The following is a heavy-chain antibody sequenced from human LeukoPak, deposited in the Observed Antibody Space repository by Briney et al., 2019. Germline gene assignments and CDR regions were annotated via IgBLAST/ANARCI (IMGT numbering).Heavy chain of an antibody. V-gene: IGHV3-48*04. D-gene: IGHD2-15*01. J-gene: IGHJ4*02. CDR3: ARDPTLTCSGGSCYFDY. Sequence: GGSLRLACAVSGITLSNYGMSWVRQAPGKGLEWVSYISSSSTIYYADSVKGRFTISRDNAKNSLYLQMNSLRAEDTAVYYCARDPTLTCSGGSCYFDYWGQGTLVTVSS. CDR2: ISSSSTI. CDR1: GITLSNYG.